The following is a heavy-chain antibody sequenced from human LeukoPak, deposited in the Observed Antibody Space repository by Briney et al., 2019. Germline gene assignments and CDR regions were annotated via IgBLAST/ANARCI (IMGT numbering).Heavy chain of an antibody. V-gene: IGHV3-21*04. J-gene: IGHJ1*01. CDR3: ARSPPWFGEFPTPEYFQH. CDR2: ITSSNNYI. CDR1: GFTFSNAW. D-gene: IGHD3-10*01. Sequence: GGSLRLSCAASGFTFSNAWMNWVRQAPGEGLEWVSSITSSNNYIYYADSMEGRFTISRDNAKNSLYLQMNSLRVEDTALYYCARSPPWFGEFPTPEYFQHWGQGTLVTVSS.